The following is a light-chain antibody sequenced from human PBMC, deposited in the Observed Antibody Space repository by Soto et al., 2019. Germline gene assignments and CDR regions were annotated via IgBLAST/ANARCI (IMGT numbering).Light chain of an antibody. V-gene: IGKV3-11*01. Sequence: EIVLTQSPATLSLSPGERATLSCRASQRLSSYLAWYQQKRGQAPRLLIYDASKRATGIPARFSGRGSGTDFTLIVSRLKTEDFAVYYCQQRSDRALTFGGRTMV. J-gene: IGKJ4*01. CDR3: QQRSDRALT. CDR2: DAS. CDR1: QRLSSY.